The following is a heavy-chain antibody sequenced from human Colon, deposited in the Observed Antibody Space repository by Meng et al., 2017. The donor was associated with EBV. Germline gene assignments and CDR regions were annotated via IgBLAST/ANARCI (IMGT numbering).Heavy chain of an antibody. J-gene: IGHJ4*02. CDR1: GGSMSSGNYY. D-gene: IGHD2-21*01. CDR2: IHHSGSA. Sequence: LEGPAPGLVDPSTTLSLPCTVSGGSMSSGNYYWSWIRQPPGKGLEWIGYIHHSGSAYYNPSLKSRVSISVDTSKNQSSLNLNSMTAADTAVYYCASFDHIPRRNYFDYWGQGTLVTVSS. CDR3: ASFDHIPRRNYFDY. V-gene: IGHV4-30-4*01.